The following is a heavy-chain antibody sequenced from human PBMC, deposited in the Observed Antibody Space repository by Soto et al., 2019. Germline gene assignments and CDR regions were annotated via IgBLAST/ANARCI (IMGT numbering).Heavy chain of an antibody. V-gene: IGHV3-53*01. CDR3: AKQGLGGSGWYFYAFDI. D-gene: IGHD6-19*01. CDR2: IYSGGST. J-gene: IGHJ3*02. Sequence: GGSLRLSCAASGFTVSSNYMSWVRQAPGKGLEWVSVIYSGGSTYYADSVKGRFTISRHNSKNTLYLQMNSLRAEDTAVYYCAKQGLGGSGWYFYAFDIWGQGTMVTVSS. CDR1: GFTVSSNY.